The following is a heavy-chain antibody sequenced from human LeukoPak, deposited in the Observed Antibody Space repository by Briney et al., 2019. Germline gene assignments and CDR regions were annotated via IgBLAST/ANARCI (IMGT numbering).Heavy chain of an antibody. V-gene: IGHV3-48*03. CDR3: AREFLDAFDI. J-gene: IGHJ3*02. Sequence: QSGGSLRFSCAASGFTLSSYEMNWVRQAQGKGLEWVSYIIGTGSTKYYADSVKGRFTISRDNAKNSVYLQMNSLRAEDTAVYYCAREFLDAFDIWGQGTMVTVSS. CDR1: GFTLSSYE. CDR2: IIGTGSTK.